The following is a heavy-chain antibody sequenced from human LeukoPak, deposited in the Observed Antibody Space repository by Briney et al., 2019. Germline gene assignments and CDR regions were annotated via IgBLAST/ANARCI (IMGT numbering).Heavy chain of an antibody. J-gene: IGHJ4*02. CDR3: AKFLPTHIVVANYYFDY. Sequence: PGGSLRLSCAASGFTFSSYAMSWVRQAPGKGLEWVSAISGSGGSTYYADSVKGRFTISRDNSQNTLYLQMNSLRAEDTAVYYCAKFLPTHIVVANYYFDYWGQGTLVNVSS. V-gene: IGHV3-23*01. CDR2: ISGSGGST. CDR1: GFTFSSYA. D-gene: IGHD2-21*01.